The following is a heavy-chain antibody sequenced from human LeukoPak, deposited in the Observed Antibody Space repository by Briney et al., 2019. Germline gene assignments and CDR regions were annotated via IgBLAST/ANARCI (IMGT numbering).Heavy chain of an antibody. CDR1: GFTVSSYE. CDR2: ISSSGSTI. CDR3: AESGYSYGYGGMDV. D-gene: IGHD5-18*01. Sequence: GGSLRLSCAASGFTVSSYEMNWVRQAPGKGLEWVSYISSSGSTIYYADSVKGRFTISRDNAKNSLYLQMNGLRAEDTAVYYCAESGYSYGYGGMDVWGKGTTVTVSS. J-gene: IGHJ6*04. V-gene: IGHV3-48*03.